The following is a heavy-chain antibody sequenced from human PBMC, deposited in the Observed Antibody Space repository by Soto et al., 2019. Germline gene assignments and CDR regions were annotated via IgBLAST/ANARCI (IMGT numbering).Heavy chain of an antibody. CDR3: ARGRVSWDYYYYGMDV. CDR2: INSDGSCT. Sequence: GGSLRLSCAASGFTFSSYWMHWVRQAPGKGLVWVSRINSDGSCTSYADSVKGRFTISRDNAKNTLYLQMNGLRAEDTAVYYCARGRVSWDYYYYGMDVWGQGTTVTVSS. D-gene: IGHD1-26*01. CDR1: GFTFSSYW. V-gene: IGHV3-74*01. J-gene: IGHJ6*02.